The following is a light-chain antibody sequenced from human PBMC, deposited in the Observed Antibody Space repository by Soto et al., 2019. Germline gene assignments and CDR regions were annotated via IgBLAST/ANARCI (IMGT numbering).Light chain of an antibody. J-gene: IGLJ2*01. CDR1: SSDIGAYKF. V-gene: IGLV2-8*01. CDR2: EVS. CDR3: SLYAGSNNVV. Sequence: QSALTQPPSASGSPGQSVAISCTGTSSDIGAYKFVSWYQQHPGQAPKLIIYEVSIRPSGVPDRFSGSKSGNTASLTVSGLLAEDEADYYCSLYAGSNNVVFGGGTKL.